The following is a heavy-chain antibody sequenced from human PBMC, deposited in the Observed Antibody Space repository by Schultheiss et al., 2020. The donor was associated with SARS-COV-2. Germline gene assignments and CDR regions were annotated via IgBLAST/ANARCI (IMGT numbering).Heavy chain of an antibody. Sequence: SETLSLTCTVSGGSISSGGYYWSWIRQHPGKGLEWIGYIYYSGSTYYNPSLKSRVTISVDTSKNQFSLKLSSVTAADTAVYYCARDRKFGPPKLLSYGMDVWGQGTTVTVSS. CDR2: IYYSGST. CDR3: ARDRKFGPPKLLSYGMDV. CDR1: GGSISSGGYY. J-gene: IGHJ6*02. D-gene: IGHD3/OR15-3a*01. V-gene: IGHV4-31*03.